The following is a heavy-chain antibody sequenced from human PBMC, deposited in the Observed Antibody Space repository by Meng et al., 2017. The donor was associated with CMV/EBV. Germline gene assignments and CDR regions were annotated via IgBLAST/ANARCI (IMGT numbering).Heavy chain of an antibody. V-gene: IGHV4-61*01. CDR1: GGSVSSGSDSGGSFY. D-gene: IGHD2-2*01. Sequence: SETLSLTCTVSGGSVSSGSDSGGSFYWSWIRQTPGKGLEWIGEINHSGSTNYNPSLKSRVTISVDTSKNQFSLKLSSVTAADTAVYYCARGAHCSSTSCYNIWGQGTLVTVSS. J-gene: IGHJ4*02. CDR2: INHSGST. CDR3: ARGAHCSSTSCYNI.